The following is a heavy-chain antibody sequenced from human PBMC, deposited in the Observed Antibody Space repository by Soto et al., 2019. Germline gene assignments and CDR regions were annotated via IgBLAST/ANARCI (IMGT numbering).Heavy chain of an antibody. CDR3: AMGQVAVTSDY. V-gene: IGHV1-46*03. CDR1: GYTFTSYY. CDR2: ITPSGGST. J-gene: IGHJ4*02. Sequence: QVQLVQSGAEVKKPGASVKVSCKASGYTFTSYYMHWVRQAPGQGLEWMGIITPSGGSTSYAQKLKGRVTMTRDASTSTLYMELSSLRAEDTAVYYCAMGQVAVTSDYWGQGTLVTVSS. D-gene: IGHD6-19*01.